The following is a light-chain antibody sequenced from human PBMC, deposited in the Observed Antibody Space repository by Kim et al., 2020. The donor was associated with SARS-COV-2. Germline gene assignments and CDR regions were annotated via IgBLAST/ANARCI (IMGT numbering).Light chain of an antibody. J-gene: IGLJ2*01. CDR3: TAWDDSLNGVL. CDR2: SDT. CDR1: ISMIEINT. Sequence: GRSVTFSCSDSISMIEINTVCWYRRLPGTAPHLLIYSDTQRPSGVPGRFSGSKSGTSASLAISGLQSEDEADYYCTAWDDSLNGVLFGGGTQLTVL. V-gene: IGLV1-44*01.